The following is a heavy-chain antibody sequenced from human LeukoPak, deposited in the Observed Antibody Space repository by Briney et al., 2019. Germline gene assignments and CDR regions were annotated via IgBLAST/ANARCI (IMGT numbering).Heavy chain of an antibody. D-gene: IGHD4-17*01. CDR2: IHWNGGST. V-gene: IGHV3-20*04. Sequence: GGSLRLSCAASGFTFGNYGMSWVRQAPGKGLEWVSGIHWNGGSTGYADSVEGRFTIFRDNAKNSQYLQMNSLRVEDTALYYCARAQTYGDSRLLLDYWGQGTLVTVSS. CDR1: GFTFGNYG. J-gene: IGHJ4*02. CDR3: ARAQTYGDSRLLLDY.